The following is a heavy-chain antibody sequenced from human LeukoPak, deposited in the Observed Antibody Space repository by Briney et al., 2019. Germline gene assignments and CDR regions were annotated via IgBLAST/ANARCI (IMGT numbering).Heavy chain of an antibody. J-gene: IGHJ4*02. D-gene: IGHD3-22*01. CDR1: GGSISSSSYY. CDR2: IYYSGST. CDR3: ASYDSSGYYYPH. V-gene: IGHV4-39*06. Sequence: SETLSLTCTVSGGSISSSSYYWGWIRQPPGKGLEWIGSIYYSGSTYYNPSLKSRVTISVDTSKNQFPLKLSSVTAADTAVYYCASYDSSGYYYPHWGQGTLVTVSS.